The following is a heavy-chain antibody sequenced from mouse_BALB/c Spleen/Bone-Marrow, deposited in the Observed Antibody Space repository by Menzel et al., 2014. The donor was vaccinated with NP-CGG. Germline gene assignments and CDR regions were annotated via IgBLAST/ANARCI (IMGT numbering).Heavy chain of an antibody. CDR3: ARNGNYGAWFAY. D-gene: IGHD2-1*01. CDR1: GFNIKDTY. J-gene: IGHJ3*01. V-gene: IGHV14-3*02. Sequence: EVQGVESGAELVKPGASVKLSCAASGFNIKDTYMHWVKQRPEQGLEWIGRIDPANGNTKYDPKFQGKATITADTSSNTAYLQPSSLTSEDTAVYYCARNGNYGAWFAYWGQGTLVTVSA. CDR2: IDPANGNT.